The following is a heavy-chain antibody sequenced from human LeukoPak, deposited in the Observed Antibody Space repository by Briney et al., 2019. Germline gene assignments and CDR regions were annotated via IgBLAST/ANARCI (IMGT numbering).Heavy chain of an antibody. CDR2: IIPIFGTA. CDR1: GGTFSSYA. J-gene: IGHJ4*02. CDR3: ARGYPRALAARPPYYFDY. Sequence: GASVKVSCKASGGTFSSYAISWVRQAPGQGLEWMGGIIPIFGTANYAQKFQGRVTIIADESTSTAYMELSSLRSKDTAVYYCARGYPRALAARPPYYFDYWGQGTLVTVSS. D-gene: IGHD6-6*01. V-gene: IGHV1-69*13.